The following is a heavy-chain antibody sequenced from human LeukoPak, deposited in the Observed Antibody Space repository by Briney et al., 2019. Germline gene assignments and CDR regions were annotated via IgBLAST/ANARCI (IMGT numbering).Heavy chain of an antibody. CDR1: GFTFSSYS. V-gene: IGHV3-21*04. D-gene: IGHD6-13*01. Sequence: PGGSLRLSCAASGFTFSSYSMNWVRQAPGKGLEWVSSISSSSSYIYYADSVKGRFTISRDNAKNSLYLQMNSLRAEDTAVYYCAKVPPAIAAAGTCVHWGQGTLVTVSS. CDR3: AKVPPAIAAAGTCVH. CDR2: ISSSSSYI. J-gene: IGHJ4*02.